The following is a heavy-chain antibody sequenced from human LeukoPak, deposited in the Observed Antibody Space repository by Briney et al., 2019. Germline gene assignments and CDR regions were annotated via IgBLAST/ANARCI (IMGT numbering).Heavy chain of an antibody. CDR3: AKRASGSGTSLYYFDY. J-gene: IGHJ4*02. Sequence: PGGSLRLSCAASGFTFSSYAMSWVRQAPGKGLGWVSVISNSAGSTFYADSVKGRFTISRDNSKNTLYLQMNSLRAEDTAVYYCAKRASGSGTSLYYFDYWGQGTLVTVSS. CDR1: GFTFSSYA. D-gene: IGHD3-10*01. V-gene: IGHV3-23*01. CDR2: ISNSAGST.